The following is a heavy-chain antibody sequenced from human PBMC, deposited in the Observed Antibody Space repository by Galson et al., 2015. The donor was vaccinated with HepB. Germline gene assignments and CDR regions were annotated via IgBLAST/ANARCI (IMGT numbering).Heavy chain of an antibody. CDR3: ASHPDYGDY. CDR2: IYSDGTT. Sequence: SETLSLTCTVSGVSIGTYYWSWFRQSPGKRLEWIGYIYSDGTTTYSPSLKSRITISIDTSKRQLSLTVRSVTAADTAVYSCASHPDYGDYWGQGTLVTVSS. J-gene: IGHJ4*01. CDR1: GVSIGTYY. V-gene: IGHV4-59*08.